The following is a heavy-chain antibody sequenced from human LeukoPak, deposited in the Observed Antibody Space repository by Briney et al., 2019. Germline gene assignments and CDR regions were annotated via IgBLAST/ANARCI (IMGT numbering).Heavy chain of an antibody. D-gene: IGHD4-23*01. CDR3: ARDPSGLATVVTPHAFDI. CDR1: GYTFTSYG. Sequence: ASVKVSCKDSGYTFTSYGISRVRQAPGQGLEWMGWINPNSGGTNYAQKFQGRVTMTRDTSISTAYMELSRLRSDDTAVYYCARDPSGLATVVTPHAFDIWGQGTMVTVSS. V-gene: IGHV1-2*02. J-gene: IGHJ3*02. CDR2: INPNSGGT.